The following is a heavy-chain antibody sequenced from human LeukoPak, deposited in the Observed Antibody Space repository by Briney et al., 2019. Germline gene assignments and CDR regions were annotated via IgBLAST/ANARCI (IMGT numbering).Heavy chain of an antibody. CDR1: GFTFSGYA. D-gene: IGHD2-15*01. CDR3: AKLVGVAPTDY. J-gene: IGHJ4*02. V-gene: IGHV3-23*01. Sequence: GGSLRLSCAASGFTFSGYAMSWVRQAPGKGLEWVSGISASAGGTYYADSVKGRFTISRDNSKNTLYLQLDSLTAEDTAVYYCAKLVGVAPTDYWGQGTLVTVPS. CDR2: ISASAGGT.